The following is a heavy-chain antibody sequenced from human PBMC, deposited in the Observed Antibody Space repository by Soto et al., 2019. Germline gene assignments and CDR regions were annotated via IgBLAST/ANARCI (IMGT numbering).Heavy chain of an antibody. Sequence: EVQLLESGGGLVQPGGSLRLSCAASGFTFSSYAMSWVRQAPGKGLEWVSTISGSGGSEYYADSVKGRFTISRDNSKSTLYLQMNSLRADDTAVYYCAKDLWGHGVGAVFDYWGQGTLVTVSS. D-gene: IGHD3-3*01. CDR2: ISGSGGSE. CDR3: AKDLWGHGVGAVFDY. J-gene: IGHJ4*02. V-gene: IGHV3-23*01. CDR1: GFTFSSYA.